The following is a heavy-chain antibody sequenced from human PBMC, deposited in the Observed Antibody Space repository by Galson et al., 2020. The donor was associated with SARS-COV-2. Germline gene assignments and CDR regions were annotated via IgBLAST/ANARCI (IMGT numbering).Heavy chain of an antibody. CDR3: AKGQIDSGSYYWLNWFDP. CDR2: MTGGGGTT. D-gene: IGHD1-26*01. V-gene: IGHV3-23*01. Sequence: GGSLRLSCAGSGFTFGYYAMAWVRQAPGKGLEWVPGMTGGGGTTYYPDSVRGRFTISRDNSRNTLQLQMNSLRAEDTAVYYCAKGQIDSGSYYWLNWFDPWGQGTLVIVSS. J-gene: IGHJ5*02. CDR1: GFTFGYYA.